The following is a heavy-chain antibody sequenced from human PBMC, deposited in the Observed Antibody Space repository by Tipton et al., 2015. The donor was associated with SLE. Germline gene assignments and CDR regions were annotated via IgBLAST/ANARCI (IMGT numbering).Heavy chain of an antibody. Sequence: SLRLSCAASGFTFDDYAMHWVRQSPGKGLEWVSGISWNSGSIAYADSVKGRFTISRDNAKNSLYLQMNNLRGEDTALYYCARGPHFDWLLYFFDSWGQGTPVTVSS. CDR3: ARGPHFDWLLYFFDS. CDR2: ISWNSGSI. CDR1: GFTFDDYA. J-gene: IGHJ4*02. D-gene: IGHD3-9*01. V-gene: IGHV3-9*01.